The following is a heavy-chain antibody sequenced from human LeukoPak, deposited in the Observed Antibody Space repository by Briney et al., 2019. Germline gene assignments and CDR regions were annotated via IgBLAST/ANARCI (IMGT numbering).Heavy chain of an antibody. D-gene: IGHD1-26*01. Sequence: PSETLSLTCTVSGGSISSSGCHWGWIRQSPGQGLAWIGNIYYGGSTYYNPSLQSRVTISVDTSKNQFSLKLGSVTAADTAAYYCARDRIVGVERPVDVWGQGTTVTVSS. CDR1: GGSISSSGCH. V-gene: IGHV4-39*02. J-gene: IGHJ6*02. CDR2: IYYGGST. CDR3: ARDRIVGVERPVDV.